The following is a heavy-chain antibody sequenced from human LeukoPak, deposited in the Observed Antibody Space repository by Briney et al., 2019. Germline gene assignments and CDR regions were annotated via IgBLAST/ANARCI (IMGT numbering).Heavy chain of an antibody. Sequence: GASVKVSCKASGGTFSSYAISWVRQAPGQGPEWMGGIIPIFGTANYAQKFQGRVTITADESTSTAYMELSSLRSEDTAVYYCARDDYGGNPFGIAWGQGTLVTVSS. CDR3: ARDDYGGNPFGIA. CDR1: GGTFSSYA. J-gene: IGHJ5*02. CDR2: IIPIFGTA. V-gene: IGHV1-69*13. D-gene: IGHD4-23*01.